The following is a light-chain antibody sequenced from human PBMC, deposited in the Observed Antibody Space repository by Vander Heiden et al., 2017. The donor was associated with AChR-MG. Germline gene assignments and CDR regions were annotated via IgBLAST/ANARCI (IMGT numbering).Light chain of an antibody. CDR2: DVS. CDR1: SAFPDHSKF. CDR3: ASYTGSDSPFVL. V-gene: IGLV2-14*01. Sequence: QPALTQPAPVPGPPGQPITIPCTGASAFPDHSKFAPWYQQHPGRAPKLIIYDVSKRPSGVASRFSGSKSGRTASLTISGVQPEDEAEYYCASYTGSDSPFVLFGGGTNLIVL. J-gene: IGLJ2*01.